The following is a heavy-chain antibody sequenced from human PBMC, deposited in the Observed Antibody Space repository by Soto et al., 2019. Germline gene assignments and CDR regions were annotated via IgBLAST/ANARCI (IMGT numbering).Heavy chain of an antibody. D-gene: IGHD2-15*01. J-gene: IGHJ6*02. CDR3: ARDSRYCSGGSCYSGVYYYYGMDV. CDR1: GGTFSSYA. V-gene: IGHV1-69*01. CDR2: IIPIFGTA. Sequence: QVPLVQSGAEVKKPGSSVKVSCKASGGTFSSYAITWVRQAPGQGLEWMGGIIPIFGTANYAQKFQGRVTITADESTSTAYMELSSLRSEDTAVYYCARDSRYCSGGSCYSGVYYYYGMDVWGQGTTVTVSS.